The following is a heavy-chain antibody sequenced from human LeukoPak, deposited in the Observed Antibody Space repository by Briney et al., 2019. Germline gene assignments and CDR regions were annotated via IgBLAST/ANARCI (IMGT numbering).Heavy chain of an antibody. CDR2: INHGGST. CDR3: ARGGWYQLLSYYFDY. V-gene: IGHV4-34*01. Sequence: PSETLSLTCAISDGSFTGYFWNWVRQAPGKGLEWIGDINHGGSTNYNPSLRSRVTMSVDTSKNQFSLKLSSVTAADTAVYYCARGGWYQLLSYYFDYWGQGTLVTVSS. CDR1: DGSFTGYF. J-gene: IGHJ4*02. D-gene: IGHD2-2*01.